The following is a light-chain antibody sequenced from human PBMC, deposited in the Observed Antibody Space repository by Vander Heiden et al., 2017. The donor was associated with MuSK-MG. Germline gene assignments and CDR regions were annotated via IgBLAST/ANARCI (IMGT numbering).Light chain of an antibody. Sequence: QSALTQPRPVSGSPGQSLTISCTGTSSDVGGYNYVSWYQQHPGKAPKLMIYDVSKRPSGVPDRFSGSKSGNTASLTISGLQAEDEADYYCCSYAGSYTSYVFGTGTKVTVL. J-gene: IGLJ1*01. V-gene: IGLV2-11*01. CDR1: SSDVGGYNY. CDR3: CSYAGSYTSYV. CDR2: DVS.